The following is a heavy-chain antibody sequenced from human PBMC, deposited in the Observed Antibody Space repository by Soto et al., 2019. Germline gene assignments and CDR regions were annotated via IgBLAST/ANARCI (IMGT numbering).Heavy chain of an antibody. CDR3: ARVPGVVVSADDAFDI. V-gene: IGHV4-4*02. J-gene: IGHJ3*02. D-gene: IGHD2-21*02. CDR2: IYHSGSA. CDR1: GGSVSSSNW. Sequence: QVQLQESGPGLVKPSGTLSLTCAVSGGSVSSSNWWSWVRQSPGKGLEWMGEIYHSGSAHYNPSLKRRPTLSLDKSKNQFSLRLTSVTAADTAVYYCARVPGVVVSADDAFDIWGPGTRVIVSS.